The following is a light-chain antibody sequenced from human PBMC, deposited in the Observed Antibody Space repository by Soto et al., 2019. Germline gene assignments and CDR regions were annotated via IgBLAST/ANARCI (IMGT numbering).Light chain of an antibody. CDR1: QSISSY. CDR3: HQSYSTPRFT. Sequence: DIQMTQSPSSLSASVGDRVTITCRASQSISSYLNWYQQKPGKAPKLLIYAASSLQSGVPSRFSGSGSGTDLPLTISSLQHEDFATYYCHQSYSTPRFTFGPGTKVDIK. CDR2: AAS. V-gene: IGKV1-39*01. J-gene: IGKJ3*01.